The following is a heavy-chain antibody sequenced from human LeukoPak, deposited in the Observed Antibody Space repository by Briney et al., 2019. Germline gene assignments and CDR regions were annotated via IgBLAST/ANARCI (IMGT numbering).Heavy chain of an antibody. J-gene: IGHJ4*02. CDR3: ARGGVGVTEIDY. Sequence: SETLSLTCTVSGYSINNGFYWGWIRQPPGEGLEWIGNIYHSGNTYYNPSLKSRVTISLDTSKNQFSLKVNSVTAADTAVYYCARGGVGVTEIDYWGQGTRVTVSS. CDR1: GYSINNGFY. V-gene: IGHV4-38-2*02. D-gene: IGHD1-26*01. CDR2: IYHSGNT.